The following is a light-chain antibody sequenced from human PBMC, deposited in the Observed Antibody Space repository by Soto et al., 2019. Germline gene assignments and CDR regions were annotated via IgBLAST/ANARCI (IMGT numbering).Light chain of an antibody. J-gene: IGLJ3*02. CDR3: QSYDSSLSGLGV. V-gene: IGLV1-40*01. Sequence: QSVLTQPPSVSGAPGQRVTISCTGSRSNIGAGYDVHWYQQLPGTAPKLLIYRNNNRPSGVPDRFSGSKSGTSASLAITGLQAEDEADYYCQSYDSSLSGLGVFGGGTKVTVL. CDR2: RNN. CDR1: RSNIGAGYD.